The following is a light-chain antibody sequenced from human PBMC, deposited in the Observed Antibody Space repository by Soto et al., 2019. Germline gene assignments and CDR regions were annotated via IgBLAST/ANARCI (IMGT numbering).Light chain of an antibody. V-gene: IGLV2-8*01. J-gene: IGLJ1*01. CDR3: SSYAVTNIFV. Sequence: QSVLAQPPSPSGSPGQSVTISCTGTSSDVGGYNYVSWYQQHPGKAPKVIIYEVSKRPSGVPDRFSGSKSGSTASLTVSGLQAEDEADYYCSSYAVTNIFVFGTGTKV. CDR2: EVS. CDR1: SSDVGGYNY.